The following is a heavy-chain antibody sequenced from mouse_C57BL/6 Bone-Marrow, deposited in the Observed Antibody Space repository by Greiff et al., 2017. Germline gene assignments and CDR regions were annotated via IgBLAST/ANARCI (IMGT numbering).Heavy chain of an antibody. CDR3: ARLSYGKNAIDY. CDR2: ISNGGGST. D-gene: IGHD2-1*01. CDR1: GFTFSDYY. J-gene: IGHJ4*01. V-gene: IGHV5-12*01. Sequence: LVESGGGLVQPGGSLKLSCAASGFTFSDYYMYWVRQTPEKRLEWVAYISNGGGSTYYPDTVKGRFTISRDNAKNTLYLQMSRLKSEDTAMYYCARLSYGKNAIDYWGQGTSVTVSS.